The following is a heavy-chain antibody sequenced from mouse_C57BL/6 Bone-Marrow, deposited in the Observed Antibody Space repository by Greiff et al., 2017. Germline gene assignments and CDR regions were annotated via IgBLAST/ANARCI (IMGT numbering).Heavy chain of an antibody. CDR1: GYSFTDYN. Sequence: EVQLQQSGPELVKPGASVKISCKASGYSFTDYNMNWVKQSNGKSLEWIGVINPNYGTTSYNQKFKGKATLTVDQSSSTAYMQLNSLTSEDSAVYYCARGHYGSSYVRLYYAMDYWGQGTSVTVSS. V-gene: IGHV1-39*01. J-gene: IGHJ4*01. CDR3: ARGHYGSSYVRLYYAMDY. CDR2: INPNYGTT. D-gene: IGHD1-1*01.